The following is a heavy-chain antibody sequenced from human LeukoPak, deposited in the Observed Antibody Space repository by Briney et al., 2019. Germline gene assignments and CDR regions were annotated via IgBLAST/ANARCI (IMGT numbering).Heavy chain of an antibody. CDR2: INHSGST. D-gene: IGHD3-10*01. V-gene: IGHV4-34*01. Sequence: NPSETLSLTCAVYGRSFSGYYWSWIRQPPGKGLEWIGEINHSGSTNYNPSLKSRVTISVDTSKNQFSLKLSSVTAADTAVYYCARMRGSVDGSGSYYNEGFDYWGQGTLVTVSS. CDR1: GRSFSGYY. J-gene: IGHJ4*02. CDR3: ARMRGSVDGSGSYYNEGFDY.